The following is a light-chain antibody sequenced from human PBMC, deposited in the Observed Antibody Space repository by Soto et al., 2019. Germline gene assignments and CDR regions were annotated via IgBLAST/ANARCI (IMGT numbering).Light chain of an antibody. Sequence: QSALTQPASVSGSPGQSITISCTGTSSDVGGYNYVSWFQQHPGKAPNLMIYDVYRRPSGVSYRFSGSKSGNTASLTISGPQAEDEADYYCSSYTTSSTVVFGGGTKVTVL. J-gene: IGLJ2*01. V-gene: IGLV2-14*01. CDR3: SSYTTSSTVV. CDR2: DVY. CDR1: SSDVGGYNY.